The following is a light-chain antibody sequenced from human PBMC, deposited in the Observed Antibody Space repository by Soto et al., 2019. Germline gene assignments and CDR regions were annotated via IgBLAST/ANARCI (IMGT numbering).Light chain of an antibody. J-gene: IGKJ4*01. Sequence: DIQLTQSPSFLSASIGDRVTITCQASQGISNYLAWYQQKPGKAPKLLIYSASYLQSGVPSNFSGSGSGTDFTLSIVTLQPEDFGTYFCQQSYRLPLTFGGGTKV. V-gene: IGKV1-9*01. CDR1: QGISNY. CDR3: QQSYRLPLT. CDR2: SAS.